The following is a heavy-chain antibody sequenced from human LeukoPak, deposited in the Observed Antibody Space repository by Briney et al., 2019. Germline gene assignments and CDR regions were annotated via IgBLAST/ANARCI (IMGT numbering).Heavy chain of an antibody. CDR3: ARTGGGRAAVHIRDWYFDL. Sequence: SETLSLTCAVYGGSFSDHYWSWIRQPPGKGLEWIGEINHSGGANYSPSLKSRVTISLDTSKKQFSLKLNSVTAADTAVYFCARTGGGRAAVHIRDWYFDLWGRGTLVTVSS. CDR1: GGSFSDHY. J-gene: IGHJ2*01. D-gene: IGHD3-16*01. V-gene: IGHV4-34*01. CDR2: INHSGGA.